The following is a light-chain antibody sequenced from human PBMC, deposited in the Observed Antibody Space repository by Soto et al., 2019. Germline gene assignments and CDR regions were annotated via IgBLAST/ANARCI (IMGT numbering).Light chain of an antibody. CDR1: QSISSY. CDR3: QQSYSTSPIT. J-gene: IGKJ5*01. CDR2: AAS. Sequence: DLPMTQSPSSLSASVGDRVTITCRASQSISSYLNWYQQKPGKAPNLLIYAASRLQSGVPSRFSGSGSGTDFTLTISSLQPEDFATYYCQQSYSTSPITFGQGTRLEIK. V-gene: IGKV1-39*01.